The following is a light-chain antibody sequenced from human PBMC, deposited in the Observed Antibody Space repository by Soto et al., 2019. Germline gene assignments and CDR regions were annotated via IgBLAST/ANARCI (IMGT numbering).Light chain of an antibody. Sequence: DVPITQSPSTLSASVGDRVVITCRASQSITTWLAWYQQKPAKAPKLLIYDASSLESGVPSRFSGSGSGTEFTLTISSLQPDDFATYYCQQYNDYWTFGQGTKVDIK. CDR1: QSITTW. V-gene: IGKV1-5*01. J-gene: IGKJ1*01. CDR3: QQYNDYWT. CDR2: DAS.